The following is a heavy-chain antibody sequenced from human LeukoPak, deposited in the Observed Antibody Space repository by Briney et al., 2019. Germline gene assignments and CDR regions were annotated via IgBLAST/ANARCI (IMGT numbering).Heavy chain of an antibody. D-gene: IGHD4-23*01. CDR3: ARGNYGGNAGDAFDI. Sequence: SETLSLTCTVSGGSISSYSWSWIRQPPGKGLEWIDFIYYRGSTNYNPSLKSRVTISVDTSKNQFSLKLSSVTAADTAVYYCARGNYGGNAGDAFDIWGQGTMVTVSS. CDR1: GGSISSYS. J-gene: IGHJ3*02. V-gene: IGHV4-59*13. CDR2: IYYRGST.